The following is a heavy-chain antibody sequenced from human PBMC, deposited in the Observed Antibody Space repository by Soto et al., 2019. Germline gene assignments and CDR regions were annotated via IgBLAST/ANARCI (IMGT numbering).Heavy chain of an antibody. CDR2: IVVGSGNT. Sequence: KVSCKASGLTFTSSAVQWVRQARGQRLEWIGWIVVGSGNTNYAQKFQERVTITRDMSTSTAYMELSSLRSEDTAVYYCAVPRGYYYYRMDVWGQGTTVTVSS. CDR3: AVPRGYYYYRMDV. CDR1: GLTFTSSA. V-gene: IGHV1-58*01. D-gene: IGHD3-16*01. J-gene: IGHJ6*02.